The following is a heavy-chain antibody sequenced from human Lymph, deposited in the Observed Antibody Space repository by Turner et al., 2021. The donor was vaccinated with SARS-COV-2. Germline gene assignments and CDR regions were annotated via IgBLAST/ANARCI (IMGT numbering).Heavy chain of an antibody. J-gene: IGHJ5*02. CDR2: INHSGST. V-gene: IGHV4-34*01. CDR3: ARLNPPEVGGGDWFDP. CDR1: GGSFNGYY. D-gene: IGHD2-21*01. Sequence: QVQLQQWGAGLLKPSDTLSLTCAVYGGSFNGYYWSWIRQPPGQGLEWNGEINHSGSTNSNPSHRSRITISVGTAKNQFSLKLSSVTAADTAVYYCARLNPPEVGGGDWFDPWGQGTLVTVSS.